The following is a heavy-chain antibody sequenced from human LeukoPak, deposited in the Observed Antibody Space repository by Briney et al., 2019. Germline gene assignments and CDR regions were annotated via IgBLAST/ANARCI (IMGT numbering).Heavy chain of an antibody. CDR1: GFTFSTYD. V-gene: IGHV3-23*01. Sequence: GGSLRLSCAASGFTFSTYDMNWVRQAPGKGLEWVGAINDGGYNTYYADSVRGRFTISRDNAKNTLYLQMNSLRAEDTAVYYCAKKETVVSPGNYFDHWGQGTLVTVSS. J-gene: IGHJ4*02. CDR3: AKKETVVSPGNYFDH. D-gene: IGHD4-23*01. CDR2: INDGGYNT.